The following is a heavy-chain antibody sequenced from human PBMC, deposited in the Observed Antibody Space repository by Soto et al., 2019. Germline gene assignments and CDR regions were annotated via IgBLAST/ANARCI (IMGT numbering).Heavy chain of an antibody. V-gene: IGHV1-46*01. CDR1: GYTFTSYY. J-gene: IGHJ6*02. CDR2: INSGSGST. D-gene: IGHD3-16*01. Sequence: QVQLVPSGAEVRRPGASVKVSCKASGYTFTSYYMHWVRQAPGQGLEWMGIINSGSGSTSSAQKFEGTVSVTRDTSTSTVYMELFNLMSEDTAVYYCARDTNVAITFHYYGMDVWGQGTTVTVSS. CDR3: ARDTNVAITFHYYGMDV.